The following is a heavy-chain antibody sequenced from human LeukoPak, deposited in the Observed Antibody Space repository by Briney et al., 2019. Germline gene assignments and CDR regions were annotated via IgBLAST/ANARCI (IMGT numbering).Heavy chain of an antibody. D-gene: IGHD4-23*01. V-gene: IGHV3-23*01. CDR1: GFTFSNYA. J-gene: IGHJ4*02. Sequence: GGSLRLSCAASGFTFSNYAMSWVRQAPGKGLEWVSTLTANSDRPSYADSVRGRFTISRDNSKNTLYLQMNSLRAEDTALYYCAKSYGYGGKGPFDYWGQGTLVTVSS. CDR2: LTANSDRP. CDR3: AKSYGYGGKGPFDY.